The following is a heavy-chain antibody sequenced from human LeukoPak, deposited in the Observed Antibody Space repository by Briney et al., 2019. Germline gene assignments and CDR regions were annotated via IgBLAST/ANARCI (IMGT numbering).Heavy chain of an antibody. D-gene: IGHD2-21*02. CDR3: ARVYRVGDRFDP. Sequence: PSETLSLTCTVSGGSISGYYWSWIRQPPGKGLEWIGYIYYSGSTNYNPSLKSRVTISVDTSKNQFSLKLSSVTAADTAVYYCARVYRVGDRFDPWGQGTLVTVSS. CDR2: IYYSGST. CDR1: GGSISGYY. J-gene: IGHJ5*02. V-gene: IGHV4-59*01.